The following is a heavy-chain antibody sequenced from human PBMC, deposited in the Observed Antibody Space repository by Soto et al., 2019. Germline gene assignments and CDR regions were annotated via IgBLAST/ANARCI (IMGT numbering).Heavy chain of an antibody. D-gene: IGHD4-17*01. J-gene: IGHJ6*02. CDR2: ISSSGSTI. Sequence: GGSLRLSCAASGFTFSSYEMNWVRQAPGKGLEWVSYISSSGSTIYYADSVKGRFTISRDNAKNSLYLQMNSLRAEDTAVYYCARDLCGDYYYGMDVWGQGTTVTVSS. V-gene: IGHV3-48*03. CDR3: ARDLCGDYYYGMDV. CDR1: GFTFSSYE.